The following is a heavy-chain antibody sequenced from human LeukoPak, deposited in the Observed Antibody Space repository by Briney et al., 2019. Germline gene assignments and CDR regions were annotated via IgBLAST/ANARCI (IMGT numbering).Heavy chain of an antibody. CDR2: ISSSSSYK. J-gene: IGHJ2*01. Sequence: PGGSLRLSCAASGFTFSSYSMNWVRQAPGKGLEWVSSISSSSSYKYYADSVKGRFTISRDNAKNSLYLQMDSLRAEDTAVYYCARGDSSSRYSHWYFDLWGRGTLVTVSS. CDR3: ARGDSSSRYSHWYFDL. V-gene: IGHV3-21*01. D-gene: IGHD6-13*01. CDR1: GFTFSSYS.